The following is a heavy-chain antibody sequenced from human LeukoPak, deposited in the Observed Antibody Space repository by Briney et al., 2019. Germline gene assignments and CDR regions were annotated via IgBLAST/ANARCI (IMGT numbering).Heavy chain of an antibody. CDR1: GFTFSSYA. Sequence: PGGSLRLSCAASGFTFSSYAMSWVRQAPGKGLEWVSAISGSGGSTYYADSVKGRFTISRDNSKNTLYLQMNSLRAEDTAVYYCARALAMVRGALDYWGQGTLVTVSS. CDR3: ARALAMVRGALDY. V-gene: IGHV3-23*01. D-gene: IGHD3-10*01. CDR2: ISGSGGST. J-gene: IGHJ4*02.